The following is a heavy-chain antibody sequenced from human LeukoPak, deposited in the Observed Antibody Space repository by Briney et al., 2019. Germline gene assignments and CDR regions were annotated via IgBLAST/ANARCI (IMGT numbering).Heavy chain of an antibody. Sequence: PGGSLRLSCAASGFTFSSYAMSWVRQAPGKGLEWVSAISGSGGRTYYADSVKGRFTISRDNSKNTLYLQMSSLRAEDTAVYYCARELDGYNHFDYWGQGTLVTVSS. CDR2: ISGSGGRT. CDR3: ARELDGYNHFDY. D-gene: IGHD5-24*01. CDR1: GFTFSSYA. V-gene: IGHV3-23*01. J-gene: IGHJ4*02.